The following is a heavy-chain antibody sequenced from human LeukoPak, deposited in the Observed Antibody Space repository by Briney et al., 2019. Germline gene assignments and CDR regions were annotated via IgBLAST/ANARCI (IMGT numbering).Heavy chain of an antibody. V-gene: IGHV3-30*03. CDR1: GFTFSSYG. J-gene: IGHJ6*02. CDR3: ARDPSQQLADGTTTVRYGMDV. Sequence: PGGSLRLSCAASGFTFSSYGMHWVRQAPGKGLEWVAVISYDGSNKYYADSVKDRFTISRDNSKNTLYLQMNSLRAEDTAVYYCARDPSQQLADGTTTVRYGMDVWGQGTTVTVSS. D-gene: IGHD6-13*01. CDR2: ISYDGSNK.